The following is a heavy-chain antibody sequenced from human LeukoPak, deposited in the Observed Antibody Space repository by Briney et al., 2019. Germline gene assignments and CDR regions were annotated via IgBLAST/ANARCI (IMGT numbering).Heavy chain of an antibody. D-gene: IGHD6-19*01. J-gene: IGHJ4*02. CDR1: GYTFTSYG. CDR2: ISAYNGNT. V-gene: IGHV1-18*01. CDR3: ARDRRYVAAFSGFGY. Sequence: GASVKVSCKASGYTFTSYGISWVRQAPGHGLEWMGWISAYNGNTNYAQKLQGRVTMTTDTSTSTAYMELRSLRSDDTAVYYCARDRRYVAAFSGFGYWGQGTLVTVSS.